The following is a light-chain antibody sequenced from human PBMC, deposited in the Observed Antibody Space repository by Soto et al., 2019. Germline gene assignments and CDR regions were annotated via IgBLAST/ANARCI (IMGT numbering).Light chain of an antibody. CDR1: QSVSSSA. J-gene: IGKJ1*01. CDR3: QYYGTSPQT. V-gene: IGKV3-20*01. Sequence: EIVLTQSPGTLSLSPGERAXLXXXXSQSVSSSALAWYQQKPGQAPRRLIYGASSRATGIPDRFSGSGSGTDFTLTISRLEPEDFAVYYCQYYGTSPQTFGQGTKVDIK. CDR2: GAS.